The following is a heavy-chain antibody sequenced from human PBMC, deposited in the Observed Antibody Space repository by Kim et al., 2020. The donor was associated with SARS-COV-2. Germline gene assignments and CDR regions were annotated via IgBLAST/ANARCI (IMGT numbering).Heavy chain of an antibody. Sequence: SETLSLTCAVYGGSFSGYYWSWIRQPPGKGLEWIGEINHSGSTNYNPSLKSRVTISVDTSKNQFSLKLSSVTAAYTAVYYCARGRATIRYMNNFDYWGQGTLVTVSS. CDR1: GGSFSGYY. CDR2: INHSGST. V-gene: IGHV4-34*01. D-gene: IGHD5-12*01. J-gene: IGHJ4*02. CDR3: ARGRATIRYMNNFDY.